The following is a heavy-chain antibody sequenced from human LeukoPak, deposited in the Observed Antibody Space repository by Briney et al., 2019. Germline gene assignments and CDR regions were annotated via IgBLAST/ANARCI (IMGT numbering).Heavy chain of an antibody. J-gene: IGHJ4*02. CDR3: ARYLYGDSASYFDY. D-gene: IGHD4-17*01. CDR1: GFSLHTSGMC. V-gene: IGHV2-70*01. CDR2: INWDDDK. Sequence: ESGPTLVNPTQTLTLTCAFSGFSLHTSGMCVSWIRQPPGKALEWLALINWDDDKYYSTSLKTRLTISKDTSKNQVVLTMTNMDPVDTATYYCARYLYGDSASYFDYWGQGTLVPVSS.